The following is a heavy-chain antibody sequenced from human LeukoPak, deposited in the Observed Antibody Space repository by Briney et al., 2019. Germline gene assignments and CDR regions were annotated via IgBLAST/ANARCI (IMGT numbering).Heavy chain of an antibody. J-gene: IGHJ4*02. CDR3: AHRVVGATDYFDY. D-gene: IGHD1-26*01. V-gene: IGHV3-30*02. Sequence: GGSLRLSCAASGFTFSSYGMHWVRQAPGKGLEWVAFIRYDGSNKYYADSVKGRFTISRDNSKNTLYLQMNSLRAEDTAVYYCAHRVVGATDYFDYWGQGALVTVSS. CDR1: GFTFSSYG. CDR2: IRYDGSNK.